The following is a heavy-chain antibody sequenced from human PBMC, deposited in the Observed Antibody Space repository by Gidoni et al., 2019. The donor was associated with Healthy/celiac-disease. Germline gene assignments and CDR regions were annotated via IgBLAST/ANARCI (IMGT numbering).Heavy chain of an antibody. V-gene: IGHV3-49*04. J-gene: IGHJ4*02. CDR1: AFPFRAYA. CDR3: TRLPPERRGLTPFDS. D-gene: IGHD3-10*01. CDR2: IKSQRYGGTP. Sequence: EAQLVESGGGLVQPGRSLSLSCRGSAFPFRAYAMTWVRQAPGKGLEWVGFIKSQRYGGTPEYDASVKGRFTISRDDSNSVAYLQMNSLRAEDTALYYCTRLPPERRGLTPFDSWGQGTLVTVSS.